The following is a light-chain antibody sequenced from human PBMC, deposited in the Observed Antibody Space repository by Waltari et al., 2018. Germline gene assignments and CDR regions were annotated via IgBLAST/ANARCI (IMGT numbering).Light chain of an antibody. CDR2: QDV. CDR1: KLGDKS. Sequence: LTQPPSLSVSPGQAATITCSCDKLGDKSASWYQQKPGRSPVLVIYQDVKRPSGIPERFSGSNSGDTATLTITETQSLDEADYYCQAWDSGTYYVFGSGTKVTVL. CDR3: QAWDSGTYYV. V-gene: IGLV3-1*01. J-gene: IGLJ1*01.